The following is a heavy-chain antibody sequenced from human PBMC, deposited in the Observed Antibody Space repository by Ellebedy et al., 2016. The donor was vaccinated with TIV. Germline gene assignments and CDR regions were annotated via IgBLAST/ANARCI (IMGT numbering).Heavy chain of an antibody. CDR1: GCSVSSTRYS. CDR2: VYYSGSP. D-gene: IGHD2-21*02. Sequence: MPSETLSLTCSVSGCSVSSTRYSWAWIRQPPGKGLEYIGSVYYSGSPYYNPSFKSRVTLSAATSKNQFSLNLRTVTAADTAVYYCARTDPWQPIDDWGQGILVSVSS. J-gene: IGHJ4*02. CDR3: ARTDPWQPIDD. V-gene: IGHV4-39*01.